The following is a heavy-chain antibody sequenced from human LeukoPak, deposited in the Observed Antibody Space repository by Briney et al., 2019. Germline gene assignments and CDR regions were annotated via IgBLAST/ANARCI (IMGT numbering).Heavy chain of an antibody. D-gene: IGHD3-3*01. Sequence: SETLSLTCGVSGGSVINTNWWTWVRQPPGKGLEWIGEVHLDGRTNYNPSLESRLTMSVDVSENQVSLKLTSVTAVDTAVYYCAREGGFYRPLDYSGQGTLVTVSS. CDR2: VHLDGRT. V-gene: IGHV4-4*02. CDR3: AREGGFYRPLDY. CDR1: GGSVINTNW. J-gene: IGHJ4*02.